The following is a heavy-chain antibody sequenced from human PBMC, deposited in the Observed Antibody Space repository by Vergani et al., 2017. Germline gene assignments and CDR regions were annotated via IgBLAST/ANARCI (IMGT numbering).Heavy chain of an antibody. Sequence: QVQLVESGGGLVKPGGSLRLSCAASGFTFSDYYMSWIRQAPGKGLEWVSYISSSGSTIYYADSVKGRFTISRDNSKNSLYLQMNSMRAEDTAVYYCAREGYNYPFYYYGMDVWGQGTTVTVSS. CDR1: GFTFSDYY. D-gene: IGHD5-24*01. J-gene: IGHJ6*02. CDR3: AREGYNYPFYYYGMDV. CDR2: ISSSGSTI. V-gene: IGHV3-11*01.